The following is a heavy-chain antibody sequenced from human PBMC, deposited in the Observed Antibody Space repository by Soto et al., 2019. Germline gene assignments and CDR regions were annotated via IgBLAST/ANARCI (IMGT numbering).Heavy chain of an antibody. Sequence: QVQLVESGGGVVQPGRSLRLSCAASGFTFSSYAMHWVRQAPGKGLEWVAVISYDGSNKYYADSVKGRFTISRDNSKNTLYLQMNSLRAEDTAVYYCARGGVAGSYGYYGMDVWGQGTTVTVSS. D-gene: IGHD1-26*01. CDR1: GFTFSSYA. J-gene: IGHJ6*02. CDR3: ARGGVAGSYGYYGMDV. CDR2: ISYDGSNK. V-gene: IGHV3-30-3*01.